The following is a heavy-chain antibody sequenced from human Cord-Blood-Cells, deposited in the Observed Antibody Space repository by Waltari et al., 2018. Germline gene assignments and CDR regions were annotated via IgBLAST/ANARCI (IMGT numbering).Heavy chain of an antibody. CDR2: IRYDGSNK. V-gene: IGHV3-30*02. CDR1: GFTFSSYG. D-gene: IGHD6-6*01. CDR3: AKDRSSIAAHDAFDI. J-gene: IGHJ3*02. Sequence: QVQLVESGGGVVQPGGSLRLSCAASGFTFSSYGMHWVRQAPGKGLEWVAFIRYDGSNKYYADSVKGRFTISRDNSKNTLYLQMYSLRAEDTAVYYCAKDRSSIAAHDAFDIWGQGTMVTVSS.